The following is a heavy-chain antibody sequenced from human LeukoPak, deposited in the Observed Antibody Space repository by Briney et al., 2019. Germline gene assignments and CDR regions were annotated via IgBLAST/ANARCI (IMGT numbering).Heavy chain of an antibody. CDR1: GGSISSYY. CDR2: IYYSGST. D-gene: IGHD3-3*01. CDR3: ARVACVTIFGVVSHPGCYYMDV. J-gene: IGHJ6*03. Sequence: PSETLSLTCTVSGGSISSYYWSWIRQPPGKGLEGIGYIYYSGSTNYNPSLKSRVTISVDTSKNQFSLKLSSVTAADTAVYYCARVACVTIFGVVSHPGCYYMDVWGKGTTVTVSS. V-gene: IGHV4-59*01.